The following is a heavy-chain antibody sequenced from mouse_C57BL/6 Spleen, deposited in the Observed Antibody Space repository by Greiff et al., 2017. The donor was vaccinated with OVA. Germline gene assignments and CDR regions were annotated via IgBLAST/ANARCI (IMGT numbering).Heavy chain of an antibody. CDR3: ARIYYDYDGDAMDY. D-gene: IGHD2-4*01. V-gene: IGHV1-64*01. J-gene: IGHJ4*01. Sequence: QVQLQQPGAELVKPGASVKLSCKASGYTFTSYWMHWVQQRPGQGLEWIGMIHPNSGSTNYNEKFKSKATLTVDKSSSTAYMQLSSLTSEDSAVYYCARIYYDYDGDAMDYWGQGTSVTVSS. CDR1: GYTFTSYW. CDR2: IHPNSGST.